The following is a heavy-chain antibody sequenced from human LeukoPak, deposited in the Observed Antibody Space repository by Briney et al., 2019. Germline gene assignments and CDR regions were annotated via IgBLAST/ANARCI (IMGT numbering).Heavy chain of an antibody. CDR1: GFTFSSYA. CDR2: ISGSGGST. CDR3: AKGAETYYYYYGMDV. V-gene: IGHV3-23*01. Sequence: GGSLRLSCAASGFTFSSYAISWAGQPPGKGREWVSAISGSGGSTYYADSVKGRFTISRDNSKNTLYLQMNSLRAEDTAVYYCAKGAETYYYYYGMDVWGQGTTVTVSS. J-gene: IGHJ6*02.